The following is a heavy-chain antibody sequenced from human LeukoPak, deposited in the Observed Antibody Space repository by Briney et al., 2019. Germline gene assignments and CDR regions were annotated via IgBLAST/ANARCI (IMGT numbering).Heavy chain of an antibody. CDR2: ISYDGSNK. Sequence: GGSLRLSCAASGFTFSSYGMHWVRQAPGKGLEGVAVISYDGSNKYYADSVKGRFTISRDNSKNTLYLQMNSLRAEDTAVYYCATSSWWYYFDYWGQGTLVTVSS. V-gene: IGHV3-30*03. CDR3: ATSSWWYYFDY. D-gene: IGHD6-13*01. J-gene: IGHJ4*02. CDR1: GFTFSSYG.